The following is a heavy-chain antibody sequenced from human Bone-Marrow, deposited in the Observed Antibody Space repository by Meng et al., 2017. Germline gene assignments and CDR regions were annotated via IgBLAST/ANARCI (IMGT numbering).Heavy chain of an antibody. J-gene: IGHJ4*02. Sequence: GGSLRLSCAASGFSFSSYSMSWVRHAPGKGLEWVSGISGGGFTTYYADSVKGRFTISRHNSKNTLYLQMNSLSAEDTALYYCAQYSYGLGDYFDYWGQGTLVTVSS. CDR2: ISGGGFTT. CDR3: AQYSYGLGDYFDY. V-gene: IGHV3-23*01. CDR1: GFSFSSYS. D-gene: IGHD3-10*01.